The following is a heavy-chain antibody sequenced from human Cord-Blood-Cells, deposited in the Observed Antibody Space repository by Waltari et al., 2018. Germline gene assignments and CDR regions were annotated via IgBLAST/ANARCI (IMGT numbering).Heavy chain of an antibody. Sequence: QVQLVQSGAEVKKPGASVKVSCKASGYTFTSYDINWVRQATGHGREWMGWMNPNSGNTGYAQKFQGRVTITRNTSISTAYMELSSLRSEDTAVYYCARGTYYDFWSGYYYYYYYMDVWGKGTTVTVSS. CDR1: GYTFTSYD. J-gene: IGHJ6*03. CDR2: MNPNSGNT. CDR3: ARGTYYDFWSGYYYYYYYMDV. V-gene: IGHV1-8*03. D-gene: IGHD3-3*01.